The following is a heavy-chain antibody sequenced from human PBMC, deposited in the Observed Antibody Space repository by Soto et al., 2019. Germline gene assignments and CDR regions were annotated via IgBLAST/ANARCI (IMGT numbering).Heavy chain of an antibody. Sequence: EVQLLESGGGLVQPGGSLRLSCAASGFTFNNFAMSWVRQAPGKGLEWASSISDGGGSTYYGDSVKGRFTITRDNSKNTLYLQMNSLRVEDTAVYYCARCPGEKCARNTIFGVVGEGFDYWGQGTLVTVSS. CDR3: ARCPGEKCARNTIFGVVGEGFDY. D-gene: IGHD3-3*01. J-gene: IGHJ4*02. CDR1: GFTFNNFA. V-gene: IGHV3-23*01. CDR2: ISDGGGST.